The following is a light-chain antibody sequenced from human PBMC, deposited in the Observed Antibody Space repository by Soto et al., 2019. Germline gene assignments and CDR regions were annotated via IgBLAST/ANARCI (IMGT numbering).Light chain of an antibody. CDR1: QSINTS. CDR2: RAS. Sequence: IQMTQSPSSLSASVGDRVTINCRASQSINTSLNWSQQHPGKAPNVLHYRASNLQGVVPSRFSGSGSGSDFTLPSSSLQCYEFAIYYCQQTYSPPSITFGQGTRLDIQ. J-gene: IGKJ5*01. CDR3: QQTYSPPSIT. V-gene: IGKV1-39*01.